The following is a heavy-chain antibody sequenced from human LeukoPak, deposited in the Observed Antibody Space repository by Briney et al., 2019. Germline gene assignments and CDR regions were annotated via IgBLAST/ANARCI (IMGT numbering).Heavy chain of an antibody. Sequence: GESLRISCEASGYTFTAYWIGWVRQMPGEGLEWVGVIFPGDSNTRYMPPFQGQVTISADKSISTAYLQWSSLKASDTAMYYCARQGRSVPAAATYWGQGTLVTVSS. CDR3: ARQGRSVPAAATY. CDR1: GYTFTAYW. V-gene: IGHV5-51*01. J-gene: IGHJ4*02. D-gene: IGHD2-2*01. CDR2: IFPGDSNT.